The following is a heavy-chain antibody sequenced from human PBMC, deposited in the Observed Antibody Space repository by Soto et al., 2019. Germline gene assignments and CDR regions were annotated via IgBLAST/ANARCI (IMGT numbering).Heavy chain of an antibody. CDR1: GYTCSSYA. CDR2: INADNGNT. V-gene: IGHV1-3*01. Sequence: EASVKVSCKASGYTCSSYAMHWVRQAPGQRLEWMGWINADNGNTKYSQKFQGRVTITRDTSASTAYMELSSLRSEDTAVYYCARAVEMSGTKIAAFDIWGQGTMVTVSS. CDR3: ARAVEMSGTKIAAFDI. D-gene: IGHD1-7*01. J-gene: IGHJ3*02.